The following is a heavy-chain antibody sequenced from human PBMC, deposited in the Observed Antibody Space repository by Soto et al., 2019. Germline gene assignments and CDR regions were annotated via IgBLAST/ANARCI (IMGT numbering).Heavy chain of an antibody. CDR1: GFTFSSYA. Sequence: GGSLRLSCAASGFTFSSYAMSWVRQAPGKGLEWVSAISGSGGSTYYADSVKGRFTISRDNSKNTLYLQMNSLRAEDTAVYYCAKDPSFQLYYDSSGPGYWGQGTLVTVSS. CDR2: ISGSGGST. V-gene: IGHV3-23*01. CDR3: AKDPSFQLYYDSSGPGY. D-gene: IGHD3-22*01. J-gene: IGHJ4*02.